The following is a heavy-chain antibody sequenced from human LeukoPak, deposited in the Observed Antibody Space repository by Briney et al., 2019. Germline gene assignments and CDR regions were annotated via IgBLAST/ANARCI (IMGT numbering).Heavy chain of an antibody. CDR1: GYTLTSYG. CDR2: ISAYNGNT. CDR3: ARDDFRGTDSYYYDSSGYYESYYFDY. V-gene: IGHV1-18*01. D-gene: IGHD3-22*01. Sequence: ASVKVSCKASGYTLTSYGISWVRQAPGQGLEWMGWISAYNGNTNYAQKLQGRVTMTTDTSTSTAYMELRSLRSDDTAVYYCARDDFRGTDSYYYDSSGYYESYYFDYWGQGTLVTVSS. J-gene: IGHJ4*02.